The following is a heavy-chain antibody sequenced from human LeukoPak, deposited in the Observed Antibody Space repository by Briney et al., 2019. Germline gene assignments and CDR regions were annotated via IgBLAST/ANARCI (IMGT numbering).Heavy chain of an antibody. V-gene: IGHV4-59*01. Sequence: PSETLSLTCTVSGGSISSYYWSWIRQPPGKGLEWIGYIYYSGSTNYNPSLKSRVTISVDTSKNQFSLKLSSVTAADTAVHYCAREAADYYDSSGYRFDYWGQGTLVTVSS. CDR1: GGSISSYY. D-gene: IGHD3-22*01. J-gene: IGHJ4*02. CDR3: AREAADYYDSSGYRFDY. CDR2: IYYSGST.